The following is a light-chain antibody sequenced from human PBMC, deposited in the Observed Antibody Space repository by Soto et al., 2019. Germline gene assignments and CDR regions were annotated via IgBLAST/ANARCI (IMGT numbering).Light chain of an antibody. V-gene: IGKV1-5*01. J-gene: IGKJ1*01. CDR2: DAS. CDR3: QQYRA. Sequence: DIQMTQSPSTLSASVGDRVTITCRASQSISSWLAWYQQKPGKAPKLLIYDASSLESGVPSRFSGSGSGTEFTLTISSLQPDDFATYYCQQYRAFGQGTKVDIQ. CDR1: QSISSW.